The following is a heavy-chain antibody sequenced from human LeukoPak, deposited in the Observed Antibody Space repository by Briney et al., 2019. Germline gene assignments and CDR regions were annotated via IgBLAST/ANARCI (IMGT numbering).Heavy chain of an antibody. CDR2: IYYSGST. Sequence: SETLSLTCTVSGGSISSSSYYWGWIRQPPGKGLEWFGSIYYSGSTYYNPSLKSRVTISVDTSKNQFSLKLSSVTAADTAVYYCARSDAVREYYDFWSGDFDYWGQGTLVTVSS. D-gene: IGHD3-3*01. CDR3: ARSDAVREYYDFWSGDFDY. J-gene: IGHJ4*02. CDR1: GGSISSSSYY. V-gene: IGHV4-39*01.